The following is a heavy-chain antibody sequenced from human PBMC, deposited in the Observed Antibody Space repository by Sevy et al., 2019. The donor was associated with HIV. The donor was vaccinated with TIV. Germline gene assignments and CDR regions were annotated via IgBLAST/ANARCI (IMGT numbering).Heavy chain of an antibody. CDR2: ISSSGSTI. CDR1: GFTFSDYY. J-gene: IGHJ6*03. CDR3: ARDFPTFDYGGNSVYYYYYMDV. D-gene: IGHD4-17*01. Sequence: GESLKISCAASGFTFSDYYMSWIRQAPGKGLEWVSYISSSGSTIYYADSVKGRFTISRDNAKNSLYLQMNSLRAEDTAVYYCARDFPTFDYGGNSVYYYYYMDVWGKGTTVTVSS. V-gene: IGHV3-11*04.